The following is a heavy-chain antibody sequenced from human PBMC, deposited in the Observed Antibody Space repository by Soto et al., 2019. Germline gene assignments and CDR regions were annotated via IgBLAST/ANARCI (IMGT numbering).Heavy chain of an antibody. D-gene: IGHD3-3*01. J-gene: IGHJ6*02. Sequence: NPSETLSLTCTVSGGSISSYYWSWIRQPAGKRLEWIGRIYTSGSTNYNPSLKSRVTMSVDTSKNQLSLKLSSVTAADTAVYYCARELYDFWSGTPSYGMDVWGQGTTVTVSS. CDR1: GGSISSYY. CDR2: IYTSGST. CDR3: ARELYDFWSGTPSYGMDV. V-gene: IGHV4-4*07.